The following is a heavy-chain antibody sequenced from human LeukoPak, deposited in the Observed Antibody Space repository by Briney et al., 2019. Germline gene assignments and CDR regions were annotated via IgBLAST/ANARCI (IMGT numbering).Heavy chain of an antibody. CDR2: INHSGST. CDR3: ARYRLGYLDY. CDR1: GGSLSGYY. Sequence: SETLSLTCVVYGGSLSGYYWSWIRQPPGKGLEWIGEINHSGSTTYNPSLKSRVTISVDTSKTQYSLKLSSVTAADTAVYYCARYRLGYLDYWGQGTLVTVSS. D-gene: IGHD5-12*01. J-gene: IGHJ4*02. V-gene: IGHV4-34*10.